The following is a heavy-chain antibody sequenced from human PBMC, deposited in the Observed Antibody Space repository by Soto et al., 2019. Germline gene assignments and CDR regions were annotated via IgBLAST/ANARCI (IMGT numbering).Heavy chain of an antibody. J-gene: IGHJ4*02. CDR3: ARECVDTVTSITIPFDY. CDR2: IYYSGST. CDR1: GGSISSGGYY. D-gene: IGHD5-12*01. V-gene: IGHV4-31*02. Sequence: TLSLTCRVSGGSISSGGYYWSWISQHPGKGLEWIGYIYYSGSTYYNPSLKSRVTISVDTSKNQFSLKLSSVTAADTAVYYCARECVDTVTSITIPFDYWGQGALVTVSS.